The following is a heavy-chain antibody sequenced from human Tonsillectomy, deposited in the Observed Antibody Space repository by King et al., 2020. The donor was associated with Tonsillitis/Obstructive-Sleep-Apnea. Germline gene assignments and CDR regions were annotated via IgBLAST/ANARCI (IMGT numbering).Heavy chain of an antibody. D-gene: IGHD2-2*02. Sequence: VQLVESGGGLVKPGGSLRLSCAASGFTFNNYAMNWVRQSPGKGLEWVSSISTAGTYIFYADSVKGRFAISRDNAKNSLYLQMNSLRAEDTAIYYCARDEGGCTITSCYTWCDPWGQGTLVSVSS. V-gene: IGHV3-21*06. CDR2: ISTAGTYI. CDR1: GFTFNNYA. CDR3: ARDEGGCTITSCYTWCDP. J-gene: IGHJ5*02.